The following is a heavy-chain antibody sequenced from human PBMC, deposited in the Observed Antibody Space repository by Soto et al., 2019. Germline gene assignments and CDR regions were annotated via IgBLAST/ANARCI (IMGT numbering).Heavy chain of an antibody. CDR2: IYYSGST. D-gene: IGHD6-13*01. Sequence: SETRSLTCTVSGGSISSSSYYWGWIRRPPGKGLEWIGSIYYSGSTYYTPSLKSRVTISVDTSKNQFSLKLSSVTAADTAVDYCARQSIAAAGTVLYWGQGTLVTVSS. CDR3: ARQSIAAAGTVLY. V-gene: IGHV4-39*01. J-gene: IGHJ4*02. CDR1: GGSISSSSYY.